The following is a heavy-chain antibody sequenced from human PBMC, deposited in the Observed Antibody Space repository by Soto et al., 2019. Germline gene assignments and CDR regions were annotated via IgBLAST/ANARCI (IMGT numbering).Heavy chain of an antibody. CDR2: INHSGST. V-gene: IGHV4-34*01. Sequence: AETLSLTCSVYVGSCSGYYWSWIRQPPGKGLEWIGEINHSGSTNYNPSLKSRVTISVDTSKNQFSLKLSSVTAADTAVYYCARGEDCSSTSCYDYYYYGMDVWGQGTTVTVSS. CDR3: ARGEDCSSTSCYDYYYYGMDV. CDR1: VGSCSGYY. J-gene: IGHJ6*02. D-gene: IGHD2-2*01.